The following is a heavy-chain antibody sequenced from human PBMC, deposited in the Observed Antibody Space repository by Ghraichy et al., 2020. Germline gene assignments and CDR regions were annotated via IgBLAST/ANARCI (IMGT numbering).Heavy chain of an antibody. J-gene: IGHJ3*02. D-gene: IGHD3-22*01. V-gene: IGHV4-59*01. CDR3: ARGLNYYDRVGVDAFDI. CDR1: GGSISSYY. CDR2: IYYSGST. Sequence: SETLSLTCTVSGGSISSYYWSWIRQPPGKGLEWIGYIYYSGSTNYNPSLKSRVTISVDTSKNQFSLKLSSVTAADTAVYYCARGLNYYDRVGVDAFDIWGQGTMVTVSS.